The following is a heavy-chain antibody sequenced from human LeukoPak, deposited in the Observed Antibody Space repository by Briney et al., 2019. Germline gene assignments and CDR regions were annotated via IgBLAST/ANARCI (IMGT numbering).Heavy chain of an antibody. CDR3: ASGPKQGFDI. CDR1: GGSISSGVYY. J-gene: IGHJ3*02. CDR2: IYYSGST. Sequence: SETLSLTCTVSGGSISSGVYYWSWIRQHPGKGLEWIGYIYYSGSTYYNPSLKSRVTISVDTSKNQFSLKLSSVTAADTAVYYCASGPKQGFDIWGQGTMVTVSS. V-gene: IGHV4-31*03.